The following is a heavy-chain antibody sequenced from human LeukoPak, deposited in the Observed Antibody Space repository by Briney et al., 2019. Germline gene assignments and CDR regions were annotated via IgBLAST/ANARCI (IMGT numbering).Heavy chain of an antibody. CDR1: GFPFSSYA. Sequence: GGSLRLSCAASGFPFSSYAMSWVRQAPGKGLEWVSVISGSGGNTYYADSVKGRFTISRDNSQNTLYLQMNSLRAEDTAVYYCAKDHNVWGSYRFQHFDYWGQGTRVTVSS. D-gene: IGHD3-16*02. CDR2: ISGSGGNT. CDR3: AKDHNVWGSYRFQHFDY. V-gene: IGHV3-23*01. J-gene: IGHJ4*02.